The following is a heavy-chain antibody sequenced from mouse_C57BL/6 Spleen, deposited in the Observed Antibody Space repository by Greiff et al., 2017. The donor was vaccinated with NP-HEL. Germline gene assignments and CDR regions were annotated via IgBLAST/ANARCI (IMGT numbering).Heavy chain of an antibody. Sequence: QVQLQQPGAELVMPGASVKLSCKASGYTFTSYWMHWVKQRPGQGLEWIGEIDPSDSYTNYNQKFKGKSTLTVDKSSSTAYMQRSSLTSEDSAVYYCARTGTDYFDYWGQGTTLTVSS. D-gene: IGHD4-1*01. CDR1: GYTFTSYW. CDR2: IDPSDSYT. CDR3: ARTGTDYFDY. V-gene: IGHV1-69*01. J-gene: IGHJ2*01.